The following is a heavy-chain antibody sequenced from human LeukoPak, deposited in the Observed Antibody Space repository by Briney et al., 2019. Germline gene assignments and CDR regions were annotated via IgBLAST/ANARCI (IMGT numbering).Heavy chain of an antibody. CDR1: GGSISSYY. V-gene: IGHV4-59*08. Sequence: KTSETLSLTCTVSGGSISSYYWSWIRQPPGKGLEWVGYIYYNGITNYNPSLVSRVTISLDTSKNQLSLKLSSVTAADTAVYYCTRHDAAPVIGHGMGVWGQGTTVTVSS. CDR3: TRHDAAPVIGHGMGV. J-gene: IGHJ6*02. CDR2: IYYNGIT. D-gene: IGHD3-16*02.